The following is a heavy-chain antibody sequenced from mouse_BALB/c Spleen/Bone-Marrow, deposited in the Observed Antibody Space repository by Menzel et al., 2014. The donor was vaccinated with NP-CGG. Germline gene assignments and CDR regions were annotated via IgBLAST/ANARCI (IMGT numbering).Heavy chain of an antibody. V-gene: IGHV1-69*02. CDR1: GYTFTNYW. J-gene: IGHJ2*02. D-gene: IGHD1-1*01. Sequence: QVQLQQSGAEVVKPGASVKVSCKASGYTFTNYWMQWVKQRPGQGLEWIGEIEPSDSYTNYNQDFKGKATLTVDKSSSTAYMQLSSLTSEVSAVYYCARGRTTVVSDYWGQGTSLKVSS. CDR2: IEPSDSYT. CDR3: ARGRTTVVSDY.